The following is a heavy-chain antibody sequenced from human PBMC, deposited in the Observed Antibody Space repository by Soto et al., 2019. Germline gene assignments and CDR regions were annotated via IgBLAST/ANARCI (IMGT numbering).Heavy chain of an antibody. V-gene: IGHV4-59*01. J-gene: IGHJ4*02. Sequence: SETLSLTCTVSGGSISTYYWSWIRQPPGGTLEWIGYIYASGATTYNPSLESRVTMSVDMPNNEFSLELTSLTAADTAVYYCARSHSFDGSIYHYYFDFWGQGTLVTISS. CDR1: GGSISTYY. CDR3: ARSHSFDGSIYHYYFDF. D-gene: IGHD3-10*01. CDR2: IYASGAT.